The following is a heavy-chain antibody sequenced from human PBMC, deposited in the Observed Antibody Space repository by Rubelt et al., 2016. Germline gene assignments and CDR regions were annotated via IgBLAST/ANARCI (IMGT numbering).Heavy chain of an antibody. Sequence: QVQLQESGPGLVKPSETLSLTCTVSGDSISSGYFWGWIRQPPGKGLEWIASIYHSGGTYYNPSLKSRVTISVDASKNQFSLKLSSVTASYTAVYYCGRSPPSSSSDPDYWGQGTLVTVSS. CDR1: GDSISSGYF. J-gene: IGHJ4*02. CDR3: GRSPPSSSSDPDY. D-gene: IGHD6-6*01. CDR2: IYHSGGT. V-gene: IGHV4-38-2*02.